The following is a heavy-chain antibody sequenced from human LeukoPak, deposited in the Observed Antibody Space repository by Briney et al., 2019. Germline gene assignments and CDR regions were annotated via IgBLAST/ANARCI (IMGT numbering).Heavy chain of an antibody. Sequence: PSETLSLTCTVSGGSISSYYWSWIRQPPGKGLEWIGYIYYSGSTNYNPSLKSRVTISVDTSKNQFSLKLSSVTAADTAVYYCARGRDSRGYQFKGFDYWGQGILVAVSS. D-gene: IGHD3-22*01. J-gene: IGHJ4*02. CDR3: ARGRDSRGYQFKGFDY. CDR2: IYYSGST. V-gene: IGHV4-59*08. CDR1: GGSISSYY.